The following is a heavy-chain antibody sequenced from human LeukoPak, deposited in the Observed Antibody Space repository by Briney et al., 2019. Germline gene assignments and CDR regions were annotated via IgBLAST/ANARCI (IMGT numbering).Heavy chain of an antibody. D-gene: IGHD2-2*01. J-gene: IGHJ3*02. CDR3: TTGGYQLLHGVSAFDI. CDR1: GFTFSSAW. V-gene: IGHV3-15*01. Sequence: PGGPLRLSCAASGFTFSSAWMSWVRQAPGKGLEWVGRIKSKTDGGTTDYAAPVKGRFTISRDDSKNTLYLQMNSLKTEDTAVYYCTTGGYQLLHGVSAFDIWGQGTMVTVSS. CDR2: IKSKTDGGTT.